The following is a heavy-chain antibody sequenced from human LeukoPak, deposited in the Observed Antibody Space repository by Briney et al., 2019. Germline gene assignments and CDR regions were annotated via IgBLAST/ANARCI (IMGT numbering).Heavy chain of an antibody. V-gene: IGHV4-39*01. D-gene: IGHD2-2*01. CDR1: GGSISSSSYY. Sequence: SETLSLTRTVSGGSISSSSYYWGWIRQPPGKGLEWIGSIYYSGSTYYNPSLKSRVTISVDTSKNQFSLKLSSVTAADTAVYYCAGTGPYQLKSWGQGTLVTVSS. CDR2: IYYSGST. CDR3: AGTGPYQLKS. J-gene: IGHJ5*02.